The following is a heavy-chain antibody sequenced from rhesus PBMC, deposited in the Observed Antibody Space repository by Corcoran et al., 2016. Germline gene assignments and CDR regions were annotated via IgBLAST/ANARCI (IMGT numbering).Heavy chain of an antibody. Sequence: QLQLQESGPGLVKPSETLSLTCAVSGYSISSGYGWSWIRQPPGKGLEWIGRIRSGGSPNYNPSLKSRVTISIDTSKNQFSLKLSSVTAADTAVYYCARGLIDYWGQGVLVTVSS. CDR2: IRSGGSP. CDR3: ARGLIDY. V-gene: IGHV4-127*01. J-gene: IGHJ4*01. CDR1: GYSISSGYG. D-gene: IGHD4-11*01.